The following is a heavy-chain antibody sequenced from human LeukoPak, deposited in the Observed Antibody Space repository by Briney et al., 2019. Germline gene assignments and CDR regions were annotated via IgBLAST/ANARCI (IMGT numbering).Heavy chain of an antibody. Sequence: GGSLRLSCAASGFTFGLYSMTWVRQAPGKGLEWVSLIDSNSNFMNYADSVKGRFTISRDNANNSLYLQMNSLRAEDTAFYYCASGGIYYGAAFDFWGQGTLVTVSP. CDR1: GFTFGLYS. CDR2: IDSNSNFM. D-gene: IGHD1-26*01. V-gene: IGHV3-21*04. CDR3: ASGGIYYGAAFDF. J-gene: IGHJ4*02.